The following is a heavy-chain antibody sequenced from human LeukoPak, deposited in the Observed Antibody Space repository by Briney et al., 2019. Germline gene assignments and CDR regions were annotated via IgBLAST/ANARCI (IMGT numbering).Heavy chain of an antibody. CDR3: TIGLAGDWDAFDI. Sequence: GASVKVPCKPSGYTFTTCAVHWVRQAPGQRLEWMGWIHADSGNTKYSQKLQGRVAIARDTSASTIYMELTSLRIEDTAVYFCTIGLAGDWDAFDIWGLGTMVTVSS. CDR2: IHADSGNT. CDR1: GYTFTTCA. D-gene: IGHD6-19*01. J-gene: IGHJ3*02. V-gene: IGHV1-3*01.